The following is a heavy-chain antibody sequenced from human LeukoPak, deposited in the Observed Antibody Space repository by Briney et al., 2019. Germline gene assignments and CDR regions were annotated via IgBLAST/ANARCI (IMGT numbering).Heavy chain of an antibody. CDR1: GYTFTGYY. CDR3: ARGRFGGGSCYSP. V-gene: IGHV1-2*02. Sequence: GASVKVSCKASGYTFTGYYMHWVRQAPGQGLEWMGWINPNSGGTNYAQKFQGRVTMTRNTSIGTAYMELSSLRSEDTAVYYCARGRFGGGSCYSPWGQGTLVTVSS. D-gene: IGHD2-15*01. J-gene: IGHJ5*02. CDR2: INPNSGGT.